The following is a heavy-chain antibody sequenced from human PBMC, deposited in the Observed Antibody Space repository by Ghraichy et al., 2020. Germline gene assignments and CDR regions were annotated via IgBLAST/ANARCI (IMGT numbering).Heavy chain of an antibody. CDR2: IYHSGST. CDR1: GGSISSGGYS. V-gene: IGHV4-30-2*01. CDR3: ARVDYYGSGSYFFDY. J-gene: IGHJ4*02. Sequence: SETLSLTCAVSGGSISSGGYSWSWIRQPPGKGLEWIGYIYHSGSTYYNPSLKSRVTISVDRSTNQFSLKLSFVTAAEAAVYYWARVDYYGSGSYFFDYWGQGTLVTVSS. D-gene: IGHD3-10*01.